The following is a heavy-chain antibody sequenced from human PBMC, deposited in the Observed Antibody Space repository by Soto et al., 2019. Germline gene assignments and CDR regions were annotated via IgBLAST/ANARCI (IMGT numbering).Heavy chain of an antibody. D-gene: IGHD3-9*01. CDR1: GGSISSSSYY. CDR2: IYYSGST. J-gene: IGHJ4*02. CDR3: ARVFYYDILTGYSIDY. V-gene: IGHV4-39*07. Sequence: SETLSLTCTVSGGSISSSSYYWGWIRQPPGKGLEWIGSIYYSGSTYYNPSLKSRVTISVDTSKNQFSLKLSSVTAADTAVYYCARVFYYDILTGYSIDYWGQGTLVTVSS.